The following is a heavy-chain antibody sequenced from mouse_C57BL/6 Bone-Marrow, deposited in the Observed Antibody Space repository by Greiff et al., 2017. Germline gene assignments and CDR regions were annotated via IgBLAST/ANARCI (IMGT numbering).Heavy chain of an antibody. CDR2: IDPSDSYT. CDR3: ARGEGVDY. V-gene: IGHV1-69*01. CDR1: GYTFTSYW. Sequence: VQLQQPGAELVMPGASVKLSCKASGYTFTSYWMHWVKQRPGQGLEWIGEIDPSDSYTNYNQKFKGKSTLTVDKSSSTAYMQLSSLTSEDAAGYYCARGEGVDYWGQGTTLTVSS. J-gene: IGHJ2*01.